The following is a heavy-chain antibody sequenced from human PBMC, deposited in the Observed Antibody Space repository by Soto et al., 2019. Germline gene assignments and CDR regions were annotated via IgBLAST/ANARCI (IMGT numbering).Heavy chain of an antibody. CDR1: GGTFSSYA. CDR2: IIHIFGTA. V-gene: IGHV1-69*01. D-gene: IGHD3-22*01. Sequence: QVQLVQSGAEVKKPGSSVKVSCKASGGTFSSYAISWVRQAPGQGLEWMGGIIHIFGTANYAQKFQGRVTITADDSTSKAYMELSSLRSDDTAVYYCAGGEDYYDSSGYYYFDYWGQGTLVTVSS. J-gene: IGHJ4*02. CDR3: AGGEDYYDSSGYYYFDY.